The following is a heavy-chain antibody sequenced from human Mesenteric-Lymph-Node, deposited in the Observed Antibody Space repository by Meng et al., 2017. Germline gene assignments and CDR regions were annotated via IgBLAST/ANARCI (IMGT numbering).Heavy chain of an antibody. CDR1: GYTFTTYA. CDR2: INAGNGNT. J-gene: IGHJ5*02. CDR3: ARCIAVAGNWFDP. D-gene: IGHD6-19*01. V-gene: IGHV1-3*01. Sequence: QVHRVQAGAEGKKPGAAVKGACKASGYTFTTYAIHWVRQAPGQRLEWMGWINAGNGNTRYSQKFQGRVSITRDTSASTAYMELSSLRSEDTAVYYCARCIAVAGNWFDPWGQGTLVTVSS.